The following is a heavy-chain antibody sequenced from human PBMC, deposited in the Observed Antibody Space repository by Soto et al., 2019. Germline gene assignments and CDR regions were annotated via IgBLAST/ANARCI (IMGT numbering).Heavy chain of an antibody. D-gene: IGHD2-21*01. CDR1: GFTFSDYY. V-gene: IGHV3-11*01. CDR3: ASKPYCGDECYYNY. Sequence: GGSLRLSCAASGFTFSDYYMSWIRQAPGKGLEWVSYINTRGTTIYYADSVKGRFTISRDNAKKSLYLQMNNLRVEDTAVYYCASKPYCGDECYYNYWGHGILVTVSS. CDR2: INTRGTTI. J-gene: IGHJ4*01.